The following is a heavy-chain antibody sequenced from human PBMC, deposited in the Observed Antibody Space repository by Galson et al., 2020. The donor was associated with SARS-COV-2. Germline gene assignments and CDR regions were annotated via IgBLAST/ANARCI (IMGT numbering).Heavy chain of an antibody. CDR1: GFIFNDYG. D-gene: IGHD1-26*01. CDR2: VTSGGTYK. CDR3: ARHRSEQWDTDY. J-gene: IGHJ4*02. Sequence: GGSMRLSCAVSGFIFNDYGMNWVRQAPGTGLEWVASVTSGGTYKYYADSVKGRFTISKDNAKNSLYLQMNSLTADDTAVYYCARHRSEQWDTDYCGQGSRITVFS. V-gene: IGHV3-21*01.